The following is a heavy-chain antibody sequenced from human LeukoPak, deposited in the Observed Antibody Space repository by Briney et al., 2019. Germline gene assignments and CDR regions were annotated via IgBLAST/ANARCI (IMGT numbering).Heavy chain of an antibody. Sequence: GGSLRLSCAASGFTFSSYSMNWVRQAPGKGLEWVSYISSSSSTIYYAGSVKGRFTISRDNAKNSLYLQMNSLRAEDTAVYYCAKGEGANTFYYYFYYMDVWGKGTTVTVSS. J-gene: IGHJ6*03. V-gene: IGHV3-48*01. CDR1: GFTFSSYS. D-gene: IGHD1-26*01. CDR3: AKGEGANTFYYYFYYMDV. CDR2: ISSSSSTI.